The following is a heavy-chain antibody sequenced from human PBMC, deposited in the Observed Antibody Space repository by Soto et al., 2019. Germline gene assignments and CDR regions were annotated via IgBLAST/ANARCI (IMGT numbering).Heavy chain of an antibody. Sequence: QVQLVQSGAEVKKPGASVKVSCKASGYTFTSYGISWVRQAPGQGLEWMGWISAYNRNTNYAQKLQGRVTLTTDTSTSTAYMELRSLRSDDTAVYYCARDTGPSDYVWGSYRFDYWGQGTLVTVSS. CDR3: ARDTGPSDYVWGSYRFDY. J-gene: IGHJ4*02. D-gene: IGHD3-16*02. V-gene: IGHV1-18*01. CDR2: ISAYNRNT. CDR1: GYTFTSYG.